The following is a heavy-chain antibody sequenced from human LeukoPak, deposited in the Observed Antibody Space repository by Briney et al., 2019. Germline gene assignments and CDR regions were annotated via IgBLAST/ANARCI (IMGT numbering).Heavy chain of an antibody. CDR3: ARGPLPAAPTFFDY. D-gene: IGHD2-2*01. V-gene: IGHV3-23*01. Sequence: GGSLRLSCAASGFTFSNYAMSWVRQAPGKGLEWVSSISDSGGSTFYADSVKGRFTISRDNSKNTLYLQMNSLRAEDTAVYYCARGPLPAAPTFFDYWGQGTLVTVSS. J-gene: IGHJ4*02. CDR2: ISDSGGST. CDR1: GFTFSNYA.